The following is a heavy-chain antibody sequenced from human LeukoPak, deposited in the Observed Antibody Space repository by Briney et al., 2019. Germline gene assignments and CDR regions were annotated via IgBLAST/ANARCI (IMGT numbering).Heavy chain of an antibody. CDR1: GYTFTGYY. CDR2: INPNSGGT. V-gene: IGHV1-2*02. Sequence: ASVKVSCKASGYTFTGYYMHWVRQAPGQGLEWMGWINPNSGGTIYAQKFEGRVTMTRDTSISTAYMELSRLRSDDTDVYYCAKGARLTYYYDGSGYSLNEYWGQGTLVTVSS. J-gene: IGHJ4*02. CDR3: AKGARLTYYYDGSGYSLNEY. D-gene: IGHD3-22*01.